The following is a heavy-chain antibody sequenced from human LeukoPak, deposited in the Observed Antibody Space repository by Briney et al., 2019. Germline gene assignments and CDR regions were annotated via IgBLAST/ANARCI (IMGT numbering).Heavy chain of an antibody. J-gene: IGHJ4*02. V-gene: IGHV4-39*01. D-gene: IGHD3-22*01. Sequence: SETLSLTCTVSGGSISSSSYYWGWIRQPPGKGLEWIGSIYYSGSTYYNPSLKSRVTISVDTSKNQFSLKLSSVTAADTAVYYCARRGYDSSGYYRNYWGQGTLVTVSS. CDR2: IYYSGST. CDR3: ARRGYDSSGYYRNY. CDR1: GGSISSSSYY.